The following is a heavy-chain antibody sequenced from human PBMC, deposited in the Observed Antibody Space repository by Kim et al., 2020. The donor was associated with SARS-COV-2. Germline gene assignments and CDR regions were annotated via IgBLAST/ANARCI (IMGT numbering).Heavy chain of an antibody. J-gene: IGHJ4*02. CDR2: IIPIFGTA. D-gene: IGHD1-1*01. CDR3: AREGIRMPTNPFDY. Sequence: SVKVSCKASGSTFSSYTISWVRQAPGQGLEWMGGIIPIFGTANYAQKFQGRLKITADESTSTTYMELSSLRSEDTAVYYCAREGIRMPTNPFDYWGQGTLVTVSS. CDR1: GSTFSSYT. V-gene: IGHV1-69*13.